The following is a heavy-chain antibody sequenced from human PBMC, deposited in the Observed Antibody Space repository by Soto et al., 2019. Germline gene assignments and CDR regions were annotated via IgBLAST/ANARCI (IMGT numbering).Heavy chain of an antibody. V-gene: IGHV3-9*01. CDR1: GFRFEDYA. Sequence: EVQLVESGGGLVQPGRSLRLSCAASGFRFEDYAMHWVRQAPEKGLEWVSGIAWNSDIIGYADSVKGRFTISRDNGKNSLYLQMNSLGPEDTALYYCAKDHYGSAIYGMDVWGQGTTVTVSS. J-gene: IGHJ6*02. CDR2: IAWNSDII. D-gene: IGHD3-10*01. CDR3: AKDHYGSAIYGMDV.